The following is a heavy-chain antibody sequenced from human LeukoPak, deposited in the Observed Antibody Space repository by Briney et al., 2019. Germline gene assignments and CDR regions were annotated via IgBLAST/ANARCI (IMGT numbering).Heavy chain of an antibody. V-gene: IGHV3-53*01. J-gene: IGHJ3*02. CDR3: ARAASFSSTGTFDI. Sequence: GGSLRLSCTVSGFTVSSNSWSWVRQAPGKGLEWVSFIYSGGKTHSSDSVKGRFTISRDNAKNSLYLQMNSLRAEDTAVYYCARAASFSSTGTFDIWGQGTMVTVSS. CDR1: GFTVSSNS. CDR2: IYSGGKT. D-gene: IGHD2-2*01.